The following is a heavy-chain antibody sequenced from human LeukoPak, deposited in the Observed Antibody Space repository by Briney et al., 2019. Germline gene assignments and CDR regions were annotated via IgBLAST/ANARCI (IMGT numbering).Heavy chain of an antibody. Sequence: SETLSLTCAVSGGSISNSNSFWAWIRQPPGKGLEWIGTIYYSGITHYSPSLKSRVTISVDTSKNQFSLKLSSVTAADTALYYCARRVYAPSQYFWGQGTLVTVSS. CDR1: GGSISNSNSF. CDR2: IYYSGIT. V-gene: IGHV4-39*01. CDR3: ARRVYAPSQYF. D-gene: IGHD5/OR15-5a*01. J-gene: IGHJ4*02.